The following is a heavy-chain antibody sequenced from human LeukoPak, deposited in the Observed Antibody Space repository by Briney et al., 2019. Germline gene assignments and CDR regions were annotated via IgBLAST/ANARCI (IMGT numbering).Heavy chain of an antibody. J-gene: IGHJ3*02. CDR2: IRYDGSNK. CDR3: AKDRSMVRGVIPTRDAFDI. V-gene: IGHV3-30*02. CDR1: GFTFGSYG. Sequence: GGSLRLSCAASGFTFGSYGMHWVRQAPGKGLEWVAFIRYDGSNKYYADSVKGRFTISRDNSKNTLYLQMNSLRAEDTAVYYCAKDRSMVRGVIPTRDAFDIWGQGTMVTVSS. D-gene: IGHD3-10*01.